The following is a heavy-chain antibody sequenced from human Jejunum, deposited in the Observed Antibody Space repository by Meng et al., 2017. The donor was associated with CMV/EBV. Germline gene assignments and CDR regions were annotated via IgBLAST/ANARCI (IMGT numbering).Heavy chain of an antibody. D-gene: IGHD4-17*01. CDR1: GFTFSSYS. V-gene: IGHV3-21*01. CDR2: ISGSSTYM. CDR3: ARAIDYGDPNWFDA. Sequence: SGFTFSSYSITWVRQAPGKGLEWLSYISGSSTYMYHADSVKGRFTISRDNAKNSVYLHMNGLRAEDAAVYYCARAIDYGDPNWFDAWGQGTLVTVSS. J-gene: IGHJ5*02.